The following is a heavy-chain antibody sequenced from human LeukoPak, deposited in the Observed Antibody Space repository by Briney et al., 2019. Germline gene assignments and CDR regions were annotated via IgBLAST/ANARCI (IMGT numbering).Heavy chain of an antibody. CDR2: IFKSGST. D-gene: IGHD4-17*01. J-gene: IGHJ4*02. CDR1: GGSISSGHYY. Sequence: PSETLCLTCTVSGGSISSGHYYWSWIRQPPGKGLEWIGYIFKSGSTYYNPSLKSRVSISIDTSKNQFSLKLSSVAAADTAVYYCARVTAVTSVDYWGQGTLVTVSS. CDR3: ARVTAVTSVDY. V-gene: IGHV4-30-4*01.